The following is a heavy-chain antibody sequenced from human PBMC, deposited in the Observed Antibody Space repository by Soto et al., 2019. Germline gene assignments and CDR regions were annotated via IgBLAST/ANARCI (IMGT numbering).Heavy chain of an antibody. CDR2: ISGSGGST. D-gene: IGHD6-13*01. CDR3: ARAYSSSWYGWFDP. Sequence: GGSLRLSCAASGFTFSSYAMSWVRQAPGKGLEWVSAISGSGGSTYYADSVKGRFTISRDNSKNTLYLQMNSLRAEDTAVYYCARAYSSSWYGWFDPWGQGTLVTVSS. J-gene: IGHJ5*02. CDR1: GFTFSSYA. V-gene: IGHV3-23*01.